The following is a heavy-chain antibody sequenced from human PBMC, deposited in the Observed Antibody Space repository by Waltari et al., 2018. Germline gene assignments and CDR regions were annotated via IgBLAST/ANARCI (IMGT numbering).Heavy chain of an antibody. J-gene: IGHJ4*02. V-gene: IGHV3-9*01. CDR3: AKDFDSSGYLFDY. D-gene: IGHD3-22*01. Sequence: EVQLVESGGGLVQPGRSLRLSCAASGFTFDDYAMHWVRQAPGKGLEGVSGISWNSGSIGYADSVKGRFTIARDNAKNSLYLQMNSLRAEDTALYYCAKDFDSSGYLFDYWGQGTLVTVSS. CDR2: ISWNSGSI. CDR1: GFTFDDYA.